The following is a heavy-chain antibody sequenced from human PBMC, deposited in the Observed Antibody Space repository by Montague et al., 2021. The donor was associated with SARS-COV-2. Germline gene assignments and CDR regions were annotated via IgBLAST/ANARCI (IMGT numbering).Heavy chain of an antibody. CDR2: ISQSGNT. V-gene: IGHV4-34*01. CDR3: ARLGDGIVPSPILGLGPYYSFYYMDV. CDR1: GGSFSRYY. D-gene: IGHD2-2*02. Sequence: SETLSLTCAVSGGSFSRYYWGWIRQPPGKGLEWIGEISQSGNTKYNPSLRSRVSISLDTSRNQFSLKVSSVTAADTAIYYCARLGDGIVPSPILGLGPYYSFYYMDVWGKGTTVTVSS. J-gene: IGHJ6*03.